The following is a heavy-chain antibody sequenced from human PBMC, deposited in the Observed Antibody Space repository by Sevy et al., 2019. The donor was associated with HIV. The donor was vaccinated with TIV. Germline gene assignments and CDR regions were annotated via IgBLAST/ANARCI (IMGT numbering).Heavy chain of an antibody. V-gene: IGHV1-69*06. J-gene: IGHJ4*02. CDR1: GGTFSSYA. CDR3: ARSDGPAYCGGDCQFFDY. Sequence: ASVKVSCKASGGTFSSYAISWVRQAPGQGLEWMGGIIPIFGTANYAQKFQGRVTITADKSTSTAYMELSSLRSEDTAVYYCARSDGPAYCGGDCQFFDYWGQGTLVTVSS. CDR2: IIPIFGTA. D-gene: IGHD2-21*02.